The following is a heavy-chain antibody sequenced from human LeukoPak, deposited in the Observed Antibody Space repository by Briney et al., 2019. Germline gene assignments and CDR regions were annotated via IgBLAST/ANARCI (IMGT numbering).Heavy chain of an antibody. CDR2: VFYNGGT. D-gene: IGHD1-1*01. Sequence: SETLSPTCTVSGVSISTYCASWDRQPPGKGLGWIGYVFYNGGTNYNASLMRGVFISPETTTSQFSLKLNSVPAEDTAVYCCASQLGGTTLHWGRGTLVTVSS. CDR1: GVSISTYC. V-gene: IGHV4-59*01. CDR3: ASQLGGTTLH. J-gene: IGHJ4*02.